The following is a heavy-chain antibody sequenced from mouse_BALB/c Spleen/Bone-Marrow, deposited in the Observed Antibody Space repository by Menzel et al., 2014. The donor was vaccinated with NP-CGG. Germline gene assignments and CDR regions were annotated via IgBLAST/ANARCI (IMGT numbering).Heavy chain of an antibody. Sequence: EVQLVESGPELVKPGASVKVSCKASGYSFTDYNMYCVKQSHGKGLEWIGYIDPYNGDTTYNQKFEGKATLTVDKSSSTAFIHLNSLTSEDSAVYYCTRYYRYDYWYFDVWGTGTTITVSS. CDR2: IDPYNGDT. J-gene: IGHJ1*03. D-gene: IGHD2-14*01. CDR1: GYSFTDYN. V-gene: IGHV1S135*01. CDR3: TRYYRYDYWYFDV.